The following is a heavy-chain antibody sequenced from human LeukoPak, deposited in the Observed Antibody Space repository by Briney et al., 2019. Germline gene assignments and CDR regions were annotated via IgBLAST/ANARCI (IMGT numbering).Heavy chain of an antibody. D-gene: IGHD6-13*01. CDR3: ARDKLLEQQLTRHNWFDP. CDR1: GFTFSSYP. Sequence: GGSLRLSCAASGFTFSSYPMHWVRQAPGKGLEWVAVISYDGSNKYYADSVKGRFTISRDNSENTLYLQMNSLRAEDTAVYYCARDKLLEQQLTRHNWFDPWGQGTLVTVSS. V-gene: IGHV3-30-3*01. CDR2: ISYDGSNK. J-gene: IGHJ5*02.